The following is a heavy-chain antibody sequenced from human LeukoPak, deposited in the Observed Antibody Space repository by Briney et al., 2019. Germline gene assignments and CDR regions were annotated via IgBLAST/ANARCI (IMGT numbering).Heavy chain of an antibody. D-gene: IGHD2-2*01. CDR2: IKQDGSEK. CDR3: ARVRAGYCTSTSCYTGMDV. V-gene: IGHV3-7*01. Sequence: GGSLRLSCAASGFTFSSYWMSWVRQAPGKGLEWVANIKQDGSEKYYVGSVKGRFTISRDNAKNSLYLQMNSLRAEDTAVYYCARVRAGYCTSTSCYTGMDVWGQGTTVTVSS. J-gene: IGHJ6*02. CDR1: GFTFSSYW.